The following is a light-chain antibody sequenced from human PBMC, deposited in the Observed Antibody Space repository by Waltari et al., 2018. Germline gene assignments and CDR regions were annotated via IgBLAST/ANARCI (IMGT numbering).Light chain of an antibody. CDR3: QQYADSPCT. Sequence: EIVLTQSPGTLSLSPGERATLSCRASQSVSRNFLAWYRPTPGQAPMLLIYDASSRPTGTPDRFSGSVSGTDFTLTISILEPEDFAVYYCQQYADSPCTFGQGTKLEIK. CDR1: QSVSRNF. V-gene: IGKV3-20*01. J-gene: IGKJ2*02. CDR2: DAS.